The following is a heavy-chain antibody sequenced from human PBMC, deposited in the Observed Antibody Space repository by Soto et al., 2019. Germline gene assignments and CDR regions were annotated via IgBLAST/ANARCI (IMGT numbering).Heavy chain of an antibody. CDR3: ARSSVAVAGGRIYYYYYGMDV. CDR1: GFTFSSYA. Sequence: GGSLRLSCAASGFTFSSYAMHWVRQAPGKGLEWVAVISYDGSNKYYADSVKGRFTISRDNSKNTLYLQMNSLRAEDTAVYYCARSSVAVAGGRIYYYYYGMDVSGQATTVTVSS. CDR2: ISYDGSNK. V-gene: IGHV3-30-3*01. J-gene: IGHJ6*02. D-gene: IGHD6-19*01.